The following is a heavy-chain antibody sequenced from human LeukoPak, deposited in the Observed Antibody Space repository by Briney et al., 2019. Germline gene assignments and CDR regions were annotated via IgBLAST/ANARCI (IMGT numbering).Heavy chain of an antibody. CDR3: AREGGSMGANIAY. J-gene: IGHJ4*02. CDR1: GFTFTNYG. D-gene: IGHD1-26*01. CDR2: IWHDGSHK. Sequence: PGRSLRLSCAASGFTFTNYGMHWVRQAPGKGLEWVAVIWHDGSHKYYADSVKGRLTISRDDSKNTLYLQMNSLRADDTAVYYCAREGGSMGANIAYWGQGTLVTVSS. V-gene: IGHV3-33*01.